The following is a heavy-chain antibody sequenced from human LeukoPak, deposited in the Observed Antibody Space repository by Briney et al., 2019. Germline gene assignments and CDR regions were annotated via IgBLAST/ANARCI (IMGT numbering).Heavy chain of an antibody. J-gene: IGHJ4*02. CDR3: ARGHYDDVWGSYTDF. D-gene: IGHD3-16*01. Sequence: GGSLRLSCAASRFTLRSYAMHWVRHAPGKGLEWVAVISYDGSNKYYTDSVKGRFTISRDSSKNTLYLQMNSLRAEDTAMYYCARGHYDDVWGSYTDFWGQGTLVTVSS. V-gene: IGHV3-30*04. CDR1: RFTLRSYA. CDR2: ISYDGSNK.